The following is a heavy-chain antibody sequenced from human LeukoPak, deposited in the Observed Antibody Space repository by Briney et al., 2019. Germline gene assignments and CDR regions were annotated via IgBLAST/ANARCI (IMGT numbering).Heavy chain of an antibody. CDR3: ARDRRFEQQGLFDY. CDR2: ISAYNGNT. D-gene: IGHD6-13*01. Sequence: ASVKVSCKASGYTFTSYGISWVRQAPGQGLEWMGWISAYNGNTNYAQKLQGRVTMTTDTSTSTAYMGLRSLRSDDTAVYYCARDRRFEQQGLFDYWGQGTLVTVSS. CDR1: GYTFTSYG. V-gene: IGHV1-18*01. J-gene: IGHJ4*02.